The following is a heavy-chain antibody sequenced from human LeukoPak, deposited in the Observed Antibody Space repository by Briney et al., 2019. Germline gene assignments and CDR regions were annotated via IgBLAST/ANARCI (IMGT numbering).Heavy chain of an antibody. D-gene: IGHD5-18*01. V-gene: IGHV4-59*01. Sequence: SETLSLTCTVSGGSISTYHWNWIRKSPEKGLEWIGYMQSTGNSNYNPSLKSRVTMSVDVSRNQIVLNLSSVTPADTAVYFCARDKQHSYGRYFDHWGQGILVTVSS. CDR3: ARDKQHSYGRYFDH. CDR2: MQSTGNS. CDR1: GGSISTYH. J-gene: IGHJ4*02.